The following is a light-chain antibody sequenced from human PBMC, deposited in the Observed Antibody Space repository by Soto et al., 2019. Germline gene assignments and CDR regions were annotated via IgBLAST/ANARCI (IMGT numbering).Light chain of an antibody. V-gene: IGKV3-20*01. CDR3: QQYGSSPRT. CDR1: QSLSSNF. CDR2: CAS. Sequence: EIVLTQSPGTLSLSPGERATLSCRASQSLSSNFLAWYQQKPGQAPRLLMYCASIRTSGIPDRFSGSGSGTDFTLTISRLEPEDFAVYYCQQYGSSPRTFGQGTKVDIK. J-gene: IGKJ1*01.